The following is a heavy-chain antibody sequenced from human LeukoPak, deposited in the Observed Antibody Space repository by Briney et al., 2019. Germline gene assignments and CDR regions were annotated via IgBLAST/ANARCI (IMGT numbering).Heavy chain of an antibody. V-gene: IGHV4-4*07. CDR1: GGSISSYY. D-gene: IGHD3-22*01. CDR3: ARSSDSSGYYGYRLDY. CDR2: IYISGSGST. Sequence: SETLSLTCTVSGGSISSYYWSWIRQPAGKGLEWIGRIYISGSGSTNYNPSLKSRVTMSVDTSKNQFSLKLSSVTAADTAVYYCARSSDSSGYYGYRLDYWGQGTLVTVSS. J-gene: IGHJ4*02.